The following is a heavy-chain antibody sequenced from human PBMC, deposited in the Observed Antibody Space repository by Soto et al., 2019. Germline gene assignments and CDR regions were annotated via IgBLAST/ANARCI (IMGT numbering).Heavy chain of an antibody. CDR3: ATAGTSGGRSGYHPEVFDN. D-gene: IGHD5-12*01. CDR2: VNPRRTNA. J-gene: IGHJ4*02. V-gene: IGHV3-11*06. CDR1: GFTFSDYY. Sequence: QVQLEESGGGLVKPGGSLRLSCAASGFTFSDYYMSWIRQAPGKGLEWVSDVNPRRTNANYADSVRGRFTISRDNARSSLSLQMNNLRAEDTAVYYCATAGTSGGRSGYHPEVFDNWGQGTLVTVSS.